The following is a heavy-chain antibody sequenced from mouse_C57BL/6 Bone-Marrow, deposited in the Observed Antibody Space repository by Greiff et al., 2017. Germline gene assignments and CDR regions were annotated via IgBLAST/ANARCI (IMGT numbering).Heavy chain of an antibody. D-gene: IGHD1-1*01. J-gene: IGHJ2*01. CDR1: GFTFSDYG. CDR3: ARGFTTVVASRYYFDY. CDR2: ISSGSSTI. Sequence: DVMLVESGGGLVKPGGSLKLSCAASGFTFSDYGMHWVRQAPEKGLEWVAYISSGSSTIYYADTVKGRFTISRDNAKNTLFLQMTSLRSEDTAMYYCARGFTTVVASRYYFDYWGQGTTLTVSS. V-gene: IGHV5-17*01.